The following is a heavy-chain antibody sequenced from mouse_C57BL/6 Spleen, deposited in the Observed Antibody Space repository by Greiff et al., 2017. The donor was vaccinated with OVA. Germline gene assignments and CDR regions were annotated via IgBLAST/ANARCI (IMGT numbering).Heavy chain of an antibody. CDR3: ARLPFDY. J-gene: IGHJ2*01. Sequence: VQLVESGPGLVQPSQSLSITCTVSGFSFTSYGVHWVRQSPGKGLEWLGVIWSGGSTDYNAAFISSLSISKDNSKSQVIFKMNSLQADDTAIYYCARLPFDYWGQGTTLTVSS. CDR1: GFSFTSYG. CDR2: IWSGGST. V-gene: IGHV2-2*01.